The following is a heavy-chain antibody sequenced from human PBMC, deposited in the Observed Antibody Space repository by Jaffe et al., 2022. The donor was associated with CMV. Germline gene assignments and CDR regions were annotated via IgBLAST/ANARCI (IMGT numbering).Heavy chain of an antibody. Sequence: EVHLMESGGGLVQPGGSRRLSCAVSGLTFTNYEMNWVRQAPGKGPEWISNISRSGDVTNYADSVKGRFTVSRDNAKDSLYLQMDSLRGDDTAVYYCASGGDCSNDVCHHAAYFQHWGRGTVVTVSS. CDR3: ASGGDCSNDVCHHAAYFQH. J-gene: IGHJ1*01. CDR1: GLTFTNYE. CDR2: ISRSGDVT. V-gene: IGHV3-48*03. D-gene: IGHD2-8*01.